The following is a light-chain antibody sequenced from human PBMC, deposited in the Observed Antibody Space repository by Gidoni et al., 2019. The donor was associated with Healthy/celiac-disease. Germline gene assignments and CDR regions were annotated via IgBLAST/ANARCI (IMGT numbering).Light chain of an antibody. CDR2: EVS. J-gene: IGLJ2*01. Sequence: QSALTQPASGTGSPGQSITISCTGTSSYVGGYNYVSWYQQHPGKAPKLMIYEVSNRPSGVSNRFSGSKSGNTASLTISGLQAEDEADYYCSSYTSSSTLVFGGGTKLTVL. CDR1: SSYVGGYNY. CDR3: SSYTSSSTLV. V-gene: IGLV2-14*01.